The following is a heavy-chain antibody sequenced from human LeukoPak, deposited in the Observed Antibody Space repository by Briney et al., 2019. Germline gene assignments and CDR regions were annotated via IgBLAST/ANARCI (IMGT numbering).Heavy chain of an antibody. CDR1: GYTFTSYG. CDR2: ISAYNGNT. CDR3: ARLGGEYYDFWSGYQYNWFDP. J-gene: IGHJ5*02. D-gene: IGHD3-3*01. V-gene: IGHV1-18*01. Sequence: ASVKVSCKASGYTFTSYGISWVRQAPGQGLEWMGWISAYNGNTNYAQKLQGRVTMTTDTSTSTAYMELRGLRSDDTAVYYCARLGGEYYDFWSGYQYNWFDPWGQGTLVTVSS.